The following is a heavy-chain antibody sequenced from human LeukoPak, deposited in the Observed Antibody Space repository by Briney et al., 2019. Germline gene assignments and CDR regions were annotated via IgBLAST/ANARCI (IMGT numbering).Heavy chain of an antibody. CDR3: SKAGDTNYYRYGDY. J-gene: IGHJ4*02. D-gene: IGHD5-18*01. Sequence: PGGSLRLSCAASGFTFRNYAVSWVRQAPGKGLEWVSAISGSGINTYYADSVKGRFTISRDNAKNTLYLQMNNLRGEDTALYYCSKAGDTNYYRYGDYWGQGTLVTVSS. CDR2: ISGSGINT. V-gene: IGHV3-23*01. CDR1: GFTFRNYA.